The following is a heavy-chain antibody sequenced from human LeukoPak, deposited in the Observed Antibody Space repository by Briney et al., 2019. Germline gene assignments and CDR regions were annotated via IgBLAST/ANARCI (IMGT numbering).Heavy chain of an antibody. CDR3: AIQTAAYSSSGYAFGY. Sequence: GGSLRLSCAASGFTLSSYWMHWVRQAPGKGPVWVSRINNDGGGTTYAESVEGRFTVSMDNSKNTLYLQMNSLRAEDTAVYYCAIQTAAYSSSGYAFGYWGQGTLVTVSS. CDR2: INNDGGGT. J-gene: IGHJ4*02. D-gene: IGHD6-13*01. V-gene: IGHV3-74*01. CDR1: GFTLSSYW.